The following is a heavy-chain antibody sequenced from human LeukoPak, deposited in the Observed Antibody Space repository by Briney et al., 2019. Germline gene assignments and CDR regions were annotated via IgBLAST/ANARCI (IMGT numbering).Heavy chain of an antibody. D-gene: IGHD6-25*01. CDR1: GFIFSSCA. J-gene: IGHJ4*02. Sequence: GGSLTLSCPTSGFIFSSCAMSGVRPAPGRGLAWVSGISCGGGRKYSVGSAKGRFSISSDSYKHTLDVEMNDQREDGTAVYYCAKYLRYSSGYIDYGGQETLVTVSS. CDR3: AKYLRYSSGYIDY. CDR2: ISCGGGRK. V-gene: IGHV3-23*01.